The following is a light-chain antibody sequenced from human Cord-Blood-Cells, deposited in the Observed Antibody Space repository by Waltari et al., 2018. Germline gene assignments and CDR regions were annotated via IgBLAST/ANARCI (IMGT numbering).Light chain of an antibody. CDR2: DVS. V-gene: IGLV2-14*01. CDR3: SSYTSSSTVV. CDR1: SSDVGGYNY. Sequence: QSALTQPASVSGSPGQSITIPCTGTSSDVGGYNYVFWYQQQPGKAPKLRIYDVSNLPSGVSNRFSDSKSGNTASLTISGLQAEDEADYYCSSYTSSSTVVFGGGTKLTVL. J-gene: IGLJ2*01.